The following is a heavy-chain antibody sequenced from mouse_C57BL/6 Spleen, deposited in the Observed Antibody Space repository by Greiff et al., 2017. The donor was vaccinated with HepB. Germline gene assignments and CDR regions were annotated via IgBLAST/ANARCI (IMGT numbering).Heavy chain of an antibody. Sequence: VQLQESGAELVKPGASVKMSCKASGCTFTSYWITWVKQRPGQGLEWIGDIYPGSGSTNYNEKFKSKATLTVDTSSSTAYMQLSSLTSEDSAVYYCARWGGNFSYAMDYWGQGTSVTVSS. V-gene: IGHV1-55*01. D-gene: IGHD2-1*01. CDR1: GCTFTSYW. CDR2: IYPGSGST. J-gene: IGHJ4*01. CDR3: ARWGGNFSYAMDY.